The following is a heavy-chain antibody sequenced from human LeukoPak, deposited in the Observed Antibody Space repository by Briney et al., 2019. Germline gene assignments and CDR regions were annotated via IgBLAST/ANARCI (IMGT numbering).Heavy chain of an antibody. CDR2: LYTGGDT. D-gene: IGHD3-9*01. J-gene: IGHJ4*02. V-gene: IGHV3-53*01. Sequence: GGSLRLSCAVSGFTVSAHYMSWVRQAPGKGLECVSFLYTGGDTYYADSVKGRFTISRDNSKNTLYLQMNSLRAEDTAVYYCASDILTGYYMVDYWGQGTLVTVSS. CDR3: ASDILTGYYMVDY. CDR1: GFTVSAHY.